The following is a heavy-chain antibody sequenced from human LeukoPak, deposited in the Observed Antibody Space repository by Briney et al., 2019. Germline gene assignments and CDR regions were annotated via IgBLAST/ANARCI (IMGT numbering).Heavy chain of an antibody. CDR3: ARSGVPAARRRSAFDI. CDR1: GGTFSSYA. D-gene: IGHD2-2*01. J-gene: IGHJ3*02. Sequence: ASVKVSCKASGGTFSSYAISWVRQAPGQGLEWMGGIIPIFGTANYAQKFQGRVTITADESTSTAYMELSSLRSEDTAVYYCARSGVPAARRRSAFDIWGQGTMVTVSS. V-gene: IGHV1-69*01. CDR2: IIPIFGTA.